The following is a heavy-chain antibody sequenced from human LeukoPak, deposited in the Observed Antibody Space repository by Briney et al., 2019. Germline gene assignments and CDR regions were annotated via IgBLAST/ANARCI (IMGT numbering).Heavy chain of an antibody. Sequence: GASVKVSCKASGYTFTSYAMHWVRQAPGQRLEWMGWINAGNGNTKYPQKFQGRVTITRDTSASTAYMELSSLRSEDTAVYYCARALLWFGEGGYFDYWGQGTLVTVSS. CDR2: INAGNGNT. CDR1: GYTFTSYA. D-gene: IGHD3-10*01. V-gene: IGHV1-3*01. CDR3: ARALLWFGEGGYFDY. J-gene: IGHJ4*02.